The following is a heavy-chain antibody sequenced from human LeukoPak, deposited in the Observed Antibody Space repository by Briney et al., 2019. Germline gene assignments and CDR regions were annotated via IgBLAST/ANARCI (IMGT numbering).Heavy chain of an antibody. V-gene: IGHV5-51*01. Sequence: GESLKISCKGSGYSFTSYWIGWVRQMPGKGLEWMGIIYPGDSDTRYSPSFQGQVTISADKSISTAYLQWSSLKASDTAMYYCARQNRDILTVLATNWFDPWGQGTLVTVSP. J-gene: IGHJ5*02. CDR2: IYPGDSDT. CDR1: GYSFTSYW. CDR3: ARQNRDILTVLATNWFDP. D-gene: IGHD3-9*01.